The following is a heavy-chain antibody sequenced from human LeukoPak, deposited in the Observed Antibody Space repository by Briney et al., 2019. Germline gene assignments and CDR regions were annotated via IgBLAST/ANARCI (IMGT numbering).Heavy chain of an antibody. D-gene: IGHD3-22*01. J-gene: IGHJ4*02. V-gene: IGHV3-7*01. CDR3: ARGSTYYDSSGQVPFDY. Sequence: GALRLSCATSGFTFSSYWMSWVRQAPGKGLEWVGNIKQDGGEKNYVDSVKGRFTISRDNAKNSLYLQMNSLRAEDTAVYYCARGSTYYDSSGQVPFDYWGQGTLVTVSS. CDR1: GFTFSSYW. CDR2: IKQDGGEK.